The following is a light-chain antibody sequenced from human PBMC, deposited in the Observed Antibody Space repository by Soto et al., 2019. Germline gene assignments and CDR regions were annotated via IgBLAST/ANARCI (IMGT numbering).Light chain of an antibody. CDR3: QQGYRTPPT. V-gene: IGKV1-39*01. CDR1: QSIAKY. CDR2: AAS. J-gene: IGKJ1*01. Sequence: DIQMTQSPSSLSASVGDRVTITCRASQSIAKYLNWYLQKSGKAPKLLIYAASNLQSGVPSRFSGSGSGTDFTLTISSLQPEDFATYYCQQGYRTPPTFGQGTKVDI.